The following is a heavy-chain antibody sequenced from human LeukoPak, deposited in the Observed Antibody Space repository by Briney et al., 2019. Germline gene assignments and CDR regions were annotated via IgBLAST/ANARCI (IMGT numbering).Heavy chain of an antibody. Sequence: PSETLSLTCAVYGGSFSGYYWSWIRQPPGKGLEWIGEINHSGSTNYNPSLKSRVTISVDTSKNQFSLKLSSVTAADTAVYYCARIPSPPYDYVWGSYRVGAFDIWGQGTLVTVSS. CDR3: ARIPSPPYDYVWGSYRVGAFDI. V-gene: IGHV4-34*01. D-gene: IGHD3-16*02. CDR2: INHSGST. CDR1: GGSFSGYY. J-gene: IGHJ4*02.